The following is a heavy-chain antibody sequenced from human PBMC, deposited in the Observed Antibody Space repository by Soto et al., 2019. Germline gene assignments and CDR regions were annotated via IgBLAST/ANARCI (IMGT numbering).Heavy chain of an antibody. CDR2: INHRGGT. Sequence: QVQLQESGPGLVKPSETLSFTCNVSGGSISSGDFYWSWIRQLPGKGLERIGYINHRGGTSYNPALKRRITISVDTSKKQFSLKMTAVTAADTAVYFCARAPGRMMNALRYYYGLDVWGQGTTVTVSS. CDR1: GGSISSGDFY. D-gene: IGHD2-8*01. V-gene: IGHV4-31*02. J-gene: IGHJ6*02. CDR3: ARAPGRMMNALRYYYGLDV.